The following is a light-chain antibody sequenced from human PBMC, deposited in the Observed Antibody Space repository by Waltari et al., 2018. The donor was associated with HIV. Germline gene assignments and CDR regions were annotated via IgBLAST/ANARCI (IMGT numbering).Light chain of an antibody. Sequence: QSVLTQPPSASGTPGQRVTISCSGSSSNIGSKYVYWFQQLPGTAPNLLMYRTNQRPSGVPDRVSGSKSGTSASLAISGLRAEDEADYYCAAWDDSLSAVVFGGGTKLTVL. CDR1: SSNIGSKY. CDR3: AAWDDSLSAVV. V-gene: IGLV1-47*01. CDR2: RTN. J-gene: IGLJ3*02.